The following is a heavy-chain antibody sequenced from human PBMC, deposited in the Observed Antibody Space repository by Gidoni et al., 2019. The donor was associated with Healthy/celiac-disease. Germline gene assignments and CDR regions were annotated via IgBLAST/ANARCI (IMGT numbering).Heavy chain of an antibody. Sequence: QVQLVQSGAEVKKPGSSVKVSCQASGGTFSSYTISWVRQAPGQGLEWMGRIIPILGIANYAQKFQGRVTITADKSTSTAYMELSSLRSEDTAVYYCARGLREYYGSGSYYQHWGQGTLVTVSS. D-gene: IGHD3-10*01. CDR1: GGTFSSYT. V-gene: IGHV1-69*02. CDR2: IIPILGIA. J-gene: IGHJ1*01. CDR3: ARGLREYYGSGSYYQH.